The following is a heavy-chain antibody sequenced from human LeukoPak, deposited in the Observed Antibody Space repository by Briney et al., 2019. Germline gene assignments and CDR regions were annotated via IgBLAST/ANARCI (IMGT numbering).Heavy chain of an antibody. CDR3: ARDPAYGDTDWAFDI. CDR2: IYSGGNT. J-gene: IGHJ3*02. Sequence: GGSLRLSCAASGFTFSSYAMSWVRQAPGKGLEWVSVIYSGGNTHYADSMKGRFTISRDNSKNTLYLQKNGLRAEDTAVYYCARDPAYGDTDWAFDIWGQGTMVTVSS. V-gene: IGHV3-53*01. CDR1: GFTFSSYA. D-gene: IGHD4-17*01.